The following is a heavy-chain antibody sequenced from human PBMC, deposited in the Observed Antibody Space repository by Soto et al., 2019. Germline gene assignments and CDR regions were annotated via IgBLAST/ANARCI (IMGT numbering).Heavy chain of an antibody. CDR3: AGGQCSLIPYYFDS. CDR2: INTYSGNT. V-gene: IGHV1-18*04. D-gene: IGHD2-2*01. J-gene: IGHJ4*02. Sequence: QVQLVQSGAEVKKPGASVRVSCKASEHTFTNYGINWVRLAPGQGLEWMGWINTYSGNTIYAQKFQDRLTITTDTSTNTASMELRSLTSDDTAVFYCAGGQCSLIPYYFDSWGQGTLVTVSS. CDR1: EHTFTNYG.